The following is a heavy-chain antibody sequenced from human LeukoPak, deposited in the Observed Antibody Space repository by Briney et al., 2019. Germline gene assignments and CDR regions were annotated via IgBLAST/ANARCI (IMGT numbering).Heavy chain of an antibody. Sequence: TLSLTCTVSAASLSTSSWTWIRQPPGKGLECIGFIYYSGTAHYHPSLRSRVTISLDTSKNQFSLRLSSVTAADTAVYYCARQFSNGWSDKWGQGTLVTVSS. CDR2: IYYSGTA. J-gene: IGHJ4*02. CDR3: ARQFSNGWSDK. V-gene: IGHV4-59*08. CDR1: AASLSTSS. D-gene: IGHD6-19*01.